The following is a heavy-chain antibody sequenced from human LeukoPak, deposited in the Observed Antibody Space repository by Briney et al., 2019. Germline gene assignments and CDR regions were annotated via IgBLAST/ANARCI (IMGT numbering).Heavy chain of an antibody. Sequence: SETLSLTCTVSGGSISSSSYYWGWIRQPPAKGLEWIGNIYYSGSTYYNPSLKSRVTISVDTSKNQFSLKLSSVTAADTAVYYCARMEGSAGTIDYWGQGTLVTVFS. CDR3: ARMEGSAGTIDY. CDR2: IYYSGST. CDR1: GGSISSSSYY. J-gene: IGHJ4*02. V-gene: IGHV4-39*07. D-gene: IGHD6-13*01.